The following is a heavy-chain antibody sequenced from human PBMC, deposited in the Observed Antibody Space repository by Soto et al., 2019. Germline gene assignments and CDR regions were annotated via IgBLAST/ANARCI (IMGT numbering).Heavy chain of an antibody. CDR3: VRGRYYYDSGGHYAFDY. CDR1: GYTFTGYY. CDR2: INPNSGGT. J-gene: IGHJ4*02. Sequence: GASLKVSCNASGYTFTGYYMHWVRKAPGQGLEWMGWINPNSGGTNYAQKFQGRVTMTRDTSISTAYMELSRLRSDDTAVYYCVRGRYYYDSGGHYAFDYWGQGTLVTVSS. V-gene: IGHV1-2*02. D-gene: IGHD3-22*01.